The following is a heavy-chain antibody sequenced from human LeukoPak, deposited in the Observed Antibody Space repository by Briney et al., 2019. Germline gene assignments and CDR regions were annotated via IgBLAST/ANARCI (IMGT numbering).Heavy chain of an antibody. J-gene: IGHJ5*02. V-gene: IGHV4-61*02. CDR3: ARRSVLQWLGPRGNWFDP. D-gene: IGHD6-19*01. CDR1: GGSISSGSYY. CDR2: VYTSGST. Sequence: PSETLSLTCSVSGGSISSGSYYWSWIRQPAGKGLEWIGRVYTSGSTNYNPSLKSRVTISVDTSKNQFSLKLSSVTAADTAVYYCARRSVLQWLGPRGNWFDPWGQGTLVTVSS.